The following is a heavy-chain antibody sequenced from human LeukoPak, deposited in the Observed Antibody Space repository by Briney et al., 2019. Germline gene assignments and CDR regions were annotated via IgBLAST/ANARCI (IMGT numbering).Heavy chain of an antibody. CDR3: ARGWSGYDLAFDY. J-gene: IGHJ4*02. CDR1: GFTFNNYA. D-gene: IGHD5-12*01. V-gene: IGHV3-11*01. CDR2: ISSCGSTI. Sequence: GGSLRLSCAASGFTFNNYAMSWVRQAPGKGLEWVSYISSCGSTIYYADSVKGRFTISRDNAKNSLYLQMNSLRAEDTAVYYCARGWSGYDLAFDYWGQGTLVTVSS.